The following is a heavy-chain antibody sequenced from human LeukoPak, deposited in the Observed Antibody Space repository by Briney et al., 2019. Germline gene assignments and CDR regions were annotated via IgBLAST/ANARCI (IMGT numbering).Heavy chain of an antibody. Sequence: PGGSLRLSCAASGFTFSDYYMSWIRQAPGKGLEWVSYISSSSSSYTNYADSVKGRFTISRDNAKNSLYLQMNSLRAEDTAVYYCARAAAGSFDDGGWFDPWGQGTLVTVSS. V-gene: IGHV3-11*03. CDR2: ISSSSSSYT. J-gene: IGHJ5*02. D-gene: IGHD6-13*01. CDR3: ARAAAGSFDDGGWFDP. CDR1: GFTFSDYY.